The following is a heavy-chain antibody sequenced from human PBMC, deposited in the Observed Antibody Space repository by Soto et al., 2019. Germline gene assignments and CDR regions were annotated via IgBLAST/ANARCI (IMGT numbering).Heavy chain of an antibody. CDR2: ISAYNGNT. CDR3: TRSAAAGRYFDL. Sequence: ASLKVSCKASGYTFNSYGISWVRQAPGQGLEWMGWISAYNGNTNYAQKLQGRVTMTTDTSTSTAYMELRSLRSDDTAVYSCTRSAAAGRYFDLWGRGTLVTVSS. CDR1: GYTFNSYG. J-gene: IGHJ2*01. D-gene: IGHD6-13*01. V-gene: IGHV1-18*01.